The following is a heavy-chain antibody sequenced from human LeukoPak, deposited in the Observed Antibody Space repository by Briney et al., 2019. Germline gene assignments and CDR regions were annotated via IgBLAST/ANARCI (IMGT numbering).Heavy chain of an antibody. V-gene: IGHV3-48*01. D-gene: IGHD6-13*01. CDR3: AAASAFSSSWRS. Sequence: PGGSLRLSCTVSGLSFSSYNMNWVRQAPGKGPEWVAYITANNTTKYYADSVKGRFTISRDNAKKSLFLQMNSLRAEDTAVYYCAAASAFSSSWRSWGQGTVVTVSS. CDR1: GLSFSSYN. J-gene: IGHJ5*02. CDR2: ITANNTTK.